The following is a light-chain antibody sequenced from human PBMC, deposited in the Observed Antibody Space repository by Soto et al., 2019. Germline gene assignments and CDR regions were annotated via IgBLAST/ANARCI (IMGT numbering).Light chain of an antibody. V-gene: IGKV1-6*01. CDR3: LQDNNYPRT. CDR1: QDIRSE. CDR2: GAS. J-gene: IGKJ3*01. Sequence: IQMTQSPSSLSASVGDRVTFICRASQDIRSELSWFQQKPGRPPKLLIYGASILQSGVPSRFRGSGSGTDFTLTIDSLQSEDFATYYCLQDNNYPRTFGPGTKVEVK.